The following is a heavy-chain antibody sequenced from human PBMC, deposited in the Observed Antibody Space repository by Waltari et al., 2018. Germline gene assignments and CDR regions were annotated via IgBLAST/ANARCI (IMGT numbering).Heavy chain of an antibody. Sequence: QVQLVQSGAEVKKPGASVKVSCKASGYTFTSYGISWVRQAPGQGLEWMGWISSYNCNTNYAQKLQGRVTMTTDTSTSTAYMELRSLRSDDTAVYYCARFAYCSSTSCYEVKYYGMDVWGQGTTVTVSS. J-gene: IGHJ6*02. CDR1: GYTFTSYG. D-gene: IGHD2-2*01. CDR3: ARFAYCSSTSCYEVKYYGMDV. CDR2: ISSYNCNT. V-gene: IGHV1-18*01.